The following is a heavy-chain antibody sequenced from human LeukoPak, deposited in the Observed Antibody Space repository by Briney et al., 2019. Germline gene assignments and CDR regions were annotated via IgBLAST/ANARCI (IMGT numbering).Heavy chain of an antibody. V-gene: IGHV1-69*05. D-gene: IGHD1-26*01. CDR3: ARRGIVGATYFDY. CDR1: GGTFSSYA. Sequence: SVKVYCKASGGTFSSYAISWVRQAPGQGLEWMGGIIPIFGTANYAQKFQGRVTITTDESTSTAYMELSSLRSEDTAVYYCARRGIVGATYFDYWGQGTLVTVSS. J-gene: IGHJ4*02. CDR2: IIPIFGTA.